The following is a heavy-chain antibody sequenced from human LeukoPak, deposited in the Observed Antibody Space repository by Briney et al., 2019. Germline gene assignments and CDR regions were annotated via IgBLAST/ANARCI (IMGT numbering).Heavy chain of an antibody. V-gene: IGHV1-24*01. CDR2: FDPEDGET. CDR1: GYTLTELS. D-gene: IGHD3-16*02. Sequence: ASVKVSCKVSGYTLTELSMHWVRQAPGKGLEWMGGFDPEDGETIYAQKFQGRVTMTEDTSTDPAYMELSSLRSEDTAVYYCATDNSISWGLYVWGSYRPRLDYWGQGTLVTVSS. J-gene: IGHJ4*02. CDR3: ATDNSISWGLYVWGSYRPRLDY.